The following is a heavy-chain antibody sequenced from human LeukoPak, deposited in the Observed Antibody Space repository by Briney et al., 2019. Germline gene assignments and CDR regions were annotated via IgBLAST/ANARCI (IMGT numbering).Heavy chain of an antibody. D-gene: IGHD3-9*01. V-gene: IGHV3-7*01. CDR3: ARDCLRYFDWLPYYFDY. CDR1: GFTFSSYW. CDR2: IKQDGSEK. Sequence: GGSLRLSCAASGFTFSSYWMSWVRQAPGKGLEWVANIKQDGSEKYYVDSVKGRFTISRDNAKNSLYLQMNSLRAEDTAVYYCARDCLRYFDWLPYYFDYWGQGTLVTVSS. J-gene: IGHJ4*02.